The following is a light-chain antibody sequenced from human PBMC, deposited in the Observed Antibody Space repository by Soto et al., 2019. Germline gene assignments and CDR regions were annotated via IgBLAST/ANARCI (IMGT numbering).Light chain of an antibody. J-gene: IGLJ3*02. CDR3: AAWDASLNGLV. CDR2: ANN. CDR1: SSNIGSND. V-gene: IGLV1-44*01. Sequence: QAVVTQPPSASGTSGQRVPLSCSGSSSNIGSNDADWYQHLPGTAPKLLTYANNLRPSGVPDRFSSSKSGTSASLAVSGLQSDDEADYYCAAWDASLNGLVFGGGTQLTVL.